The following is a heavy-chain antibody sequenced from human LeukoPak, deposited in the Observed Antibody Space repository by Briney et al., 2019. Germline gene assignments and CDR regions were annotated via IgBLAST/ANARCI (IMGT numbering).Heavy chain of an antibody. V-gene: IGHV4-38-2*02. CDR1: GYSISRGYY. J-gene: IGHJ3*02. CDR2: IYHSGSS. Sequence: SETLSLTCTVSGYSISRGYYWGWIRQPPGKGLEWIGSIYHSGSSYYSPSLKSRVTMSVDIPKNQFSLKLTSVTAADTAVYYCTRAEYGGNWRGPLDIWGQGTMVTVSS. D-gene: IGHD1-1*01. CDR3: TRAEYGGNWRGPLDI.